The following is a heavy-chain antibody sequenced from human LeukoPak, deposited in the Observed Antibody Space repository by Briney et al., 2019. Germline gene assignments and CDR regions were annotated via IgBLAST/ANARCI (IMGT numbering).Heavy chain of an antibody. V-gene: IGHV3-48*02. CDR3: ARAMTVDYGMDV. D-gene: IGHD4-23*01. Sequence: GGSLRLSCAASGFTFSSYNMNWVRQAPGKGLEWVSYISSSSSTIYYADSVKGRFTISRDNAKNSLYLQTNSLRDEDTAVYYCARAMTVDYGMDVWGQGTTVTVSS. CDR2: ISSSSSTI. CDR1: GFTFSSYN. J-gene: IGHJ6*02.